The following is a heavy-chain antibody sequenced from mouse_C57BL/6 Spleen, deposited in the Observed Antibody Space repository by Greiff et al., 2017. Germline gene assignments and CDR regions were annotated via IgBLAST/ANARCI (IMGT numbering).Heavy chain of an antibody. Sequence: EVQLVESGPKLVKPGASVKISCKASGYSFTDYNMNWVKQSNGKSLEWIGVINPNYGTTSYNQKFKGKATLTVDQSSSTAYMQLNSLTSEDSAVYYCARKGYYGSNYAMDYWGQGTSVTVSS. CDR1: GYSFTDYN. CDR2: INPNYGTT. CDR3: ARKGYYGSNYAMDY. D-gene: IGHD1-1*01. J-gene: IGHJ4*01. V-gene: IGHV1-39*01.